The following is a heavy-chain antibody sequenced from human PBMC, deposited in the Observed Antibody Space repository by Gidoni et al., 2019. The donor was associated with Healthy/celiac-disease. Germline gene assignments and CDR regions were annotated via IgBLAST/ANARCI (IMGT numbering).Heavy chain of an antibody. Sequence: QVQLVESGGGVVQPGRFLILSCAASGFTLSSYGMHWVRQAPGKGLEWVAVIWYDGSNKYYADSVKGRFTISRDNSKNTLYLQMNSLRAEDTAVYYCARLLIDGWLPDYWGQGTLVTVSS. J-gene: IGHJ4*02. D-gene: IGHD3-22*01. V-gene: IGHV3-33*01. CDR2: IWYDGSNK. CDR1: GFTLSSYG. CDR3: ARLLIDGWLPDY.